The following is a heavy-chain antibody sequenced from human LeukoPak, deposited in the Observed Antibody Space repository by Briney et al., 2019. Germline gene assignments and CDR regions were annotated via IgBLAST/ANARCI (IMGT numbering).Heavy chain of an antibody. D-gene: IGHD6-13*01. V-gene: IGHV4-31*03. CDR3: ARVKQQLVFYYYYYMDV. J-gene: IGHJ6*03. CDR1: GCSISSGGYY. Sequence: SETLSLTCTVSGCSISSGGYYWSWIRQHPGKGLEWIGYIYYSGSTYYNPSLKSRVTISVDTSKNQFSLKLSSVPAADTAVYYCARVKQQLVFYYYYYMDVWGKGTTVTVSS. CDR2: IYYSGST.